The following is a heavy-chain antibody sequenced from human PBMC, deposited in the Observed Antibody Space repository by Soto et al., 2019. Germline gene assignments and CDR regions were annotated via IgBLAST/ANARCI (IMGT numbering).Heavy chain of an antibody. D-gene: IGHD1-26*01. CDR2: IWYDGSNK. CDR3: ARDNLGWELEPDAFDI. Sequence: QVQLVESGGGVVQPGRSLRLSCAASGFTFSSYGMHWVRQAPGKGLEWVAVIWYDGSNKYYADSVKGRFTISRDNSKNTLYLQMNSLRAEDTAVYYCARDNLGWELEPDAFDIWGQGTMVTVSS. CDR1: GFTFSSYG. V-gene: IGHV3-33*01. J-gene: IGHJ3*02.